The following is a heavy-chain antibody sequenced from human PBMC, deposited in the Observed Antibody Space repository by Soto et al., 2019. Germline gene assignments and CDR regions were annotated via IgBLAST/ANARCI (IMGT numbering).Heavy chain of an antibody. CDR3: GKYSGSDPVYYGMNL. CDR2: ISGTSDAA. Sequence: EVQLLESGGGLVQPGGSLRLSCAASGFPFSTSAMNWVRQAPGKGLEWVSIISGTSDAAHYAESVKGRFTSSRDNSKNTLYLQRNSLRAEDTAVYYCGKYSGSDPVYYGMNLWGQGTTVTVSS. D-gene: IGHD1-26*01. CDR1: GFPFSTSA. V-gene: IGHV3-23*01. J-gene: IGHJ6*02.